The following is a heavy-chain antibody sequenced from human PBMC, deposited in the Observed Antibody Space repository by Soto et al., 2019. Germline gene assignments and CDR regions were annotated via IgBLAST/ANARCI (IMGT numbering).Heavy chain of an antibody. D-gene: IGHD1-1*01. Sequence: PSETLSLTCTVSDDSISNYYWSWIRQPPGKGPEWIGYIYSNGFTMYNPSLKSRVTISIDTSKNHFSLNLSSVTAADTAMYYCARHPTIAKFENGLDVWGQGTTVTVSS. CDR3: ARHPTIAKFENGLDV. V-gene: IGHV4-59*08. CDR2: IYSNGFT. J-gene: IGHJ6*02. CDR1: DDSISNYY.